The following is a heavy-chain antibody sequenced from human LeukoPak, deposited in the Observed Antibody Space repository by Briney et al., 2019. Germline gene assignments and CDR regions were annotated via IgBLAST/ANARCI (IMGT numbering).Heavy chain of an antibody. J-gene: IGHJ4*02. CDR2: INHSGST. D-gene: IGHD2-2*01. CDR1: GGSFSADY. V-gene: IGHV4-34*01. CDR3: ARGPHHNLQLLLDY. Sequence: PSETLSLTCPAGGGSFSADYWSWIRQPPGKGLEWIGEINHSGSTNYNPSLKSRVTISVDTSKNQFSLKLSSVTAADTAVYYCARGPHHNLQLLLDYWGQGTLVTVSS.